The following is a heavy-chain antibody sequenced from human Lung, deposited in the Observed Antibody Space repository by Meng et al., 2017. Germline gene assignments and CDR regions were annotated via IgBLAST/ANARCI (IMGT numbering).Heavy chain of an antibody. Sequence: GESLKISCAVSGFTFSSSAMSWVRQAPGKGLEWVSSISISGDSTRYADSVKGRFTISRDNSMSTLHLQMNSLRAEDTAVYYCAKEIRPNEYWGQGTLVTVSS. V-gene: IGHV3-23*01. J-gene: IGHJ4*02. CDR2: ISISGDST. CDR1: GFTFSSSA. CDR3: AKEIRPNEY.